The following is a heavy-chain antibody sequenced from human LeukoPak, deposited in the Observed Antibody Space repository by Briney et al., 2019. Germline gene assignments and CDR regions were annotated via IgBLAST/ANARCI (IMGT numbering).Heavy chain of an antibody. J-gene: IGHJ4*02. V-gene: IGHV5-51*01. D-gene: IGHD3/OR15-3a*01. CDR1: GYSFTNYW. Sequence: GESLKISCQVSGYSFTNYWIAWVRQMPGKGLEWMGIIYPGDSDTRYSLSFQGQVTISADKSITTAYLQWSSLKASDTAMYYCARGEFWTDYWGQGTLVTVSS. CDR2: IYPGDSDT. CDR3: ARGEFWTDY.